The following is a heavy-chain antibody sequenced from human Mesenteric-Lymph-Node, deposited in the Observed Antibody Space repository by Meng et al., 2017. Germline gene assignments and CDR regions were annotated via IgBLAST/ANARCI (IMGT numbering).Heavy chain of an antibody. D-gene: IGHD6-19*01. CDR3: GTLKYTSGFYGPAY. CDR1: GYTFTRYP. CDR2: ISTNTGNP. Sequence: QVQHVQSGSELKKPGASVKVSCKASGYTFTRYPMNWVRQAPGQGLEWMGWISTNTGNPTYAQGFTGRFVFSVDTSVSTAYLQISSLKAEDTAVYYCGTLKYTSGFYGPAYWGQGALVTVSS. V-gene: IGHV7-4-1*02. J-gene: IGHJ4*02.